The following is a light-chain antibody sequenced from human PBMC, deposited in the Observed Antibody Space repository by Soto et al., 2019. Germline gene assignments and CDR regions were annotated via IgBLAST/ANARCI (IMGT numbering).Light chain of an antibody. CDR1: QNIGGW. J-gene: IGKJ1*01. CDR3: QQYNSHWT. CDR2: DAS. V-gene: IGKV1-5*01. Sequence: IQMTQSPSTLSASVGDRVTITCRASQNIGGWLAWYQQKPGKAPNLLIYDASSLQSGVPSRFSGSGPGTEFTLTISSLQPDDFATYYCQQYNSHWTFGQGTKVDIK.